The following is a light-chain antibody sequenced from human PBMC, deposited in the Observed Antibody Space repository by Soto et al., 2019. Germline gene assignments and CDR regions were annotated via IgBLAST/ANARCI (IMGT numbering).Light chain of an antibody. CDR2: DAS. V-gene: IGKV3-11*01. Sequence: EIVLTQSPATLSLSPGERATLSCRASQSVSSYLAWYQQKPGQAPRLLIYDASNRATGIPARFSGSGSGTDFTLTISSLEPEDFAVYYCQKRSNWPINCGQGTRRAIK. CDR1: QSVSSY. J-gene: IGKJ5*01. CDR3: QKRSNWPIN.